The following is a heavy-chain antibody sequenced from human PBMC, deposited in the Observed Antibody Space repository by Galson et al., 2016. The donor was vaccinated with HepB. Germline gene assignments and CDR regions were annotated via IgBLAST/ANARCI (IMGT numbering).Heavy chain of an antibody. Sequence: QSGAEVKKPGESLKISCQGFGYNFPSYWVGWVRQMPGKGLEWMGIIDPRDSDTKYSPSFQGQVSMSADKSINTVYLQWSSLKASDTAIYYCARSTSGGIKDRYFDYWGQGTLVIVSS. D-gene: IGHD6-25*01. CDR3: ARSTSGGIKDRYFDY. CDR1: GYNFPSYW. J-gene: IGHJ4*02. V-gene: IGHV5-51*01. CDR2: IDPRDSDT.